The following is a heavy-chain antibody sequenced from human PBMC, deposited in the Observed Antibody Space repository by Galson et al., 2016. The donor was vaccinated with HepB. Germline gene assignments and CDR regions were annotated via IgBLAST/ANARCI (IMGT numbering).Heavy chain of an antibody. CDR3: AGDTWDTTMTEYYFDY. CDR2: FSYTGST. D-gene: IGHD5-18*01. Sequence: SETLSLTCTVSGASVSGGGFYWSWIRQPPGKGLECIGYFSYTGSTTYSPSLKSRVTISVDTSNNQFSLTLSSVTAADTAVYYCAGDTWDTTMTEYYFDYWGQGTLVTISS. J-gene: IGHJ4*02. V-gene: IGHV4-61*08. CDR1: GASVSGGGFY.